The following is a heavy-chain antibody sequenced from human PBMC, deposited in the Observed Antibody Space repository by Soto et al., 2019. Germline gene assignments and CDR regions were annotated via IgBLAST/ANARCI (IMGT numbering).Heavy chain of an antibody. D-gene: IGHD1-20*01. CDR3: ARGSYNWKLYYYYGMDV. CDR2: IYYSGST. J-gene: IGHJ6*02. Sequence: SETLSLTCTVSGGSVSSGSYYWSWIRQPPGKGLEWTGYIYYSGSTNYNPSLKSRVTISVDTSKNQFSLKLSSVTAADTAVYYCARGSYNWKLYYYYGMDVWGQGTTVTVSS. V-gene: IGHV4-61*01. CDR1: GGSVSSGSYY.